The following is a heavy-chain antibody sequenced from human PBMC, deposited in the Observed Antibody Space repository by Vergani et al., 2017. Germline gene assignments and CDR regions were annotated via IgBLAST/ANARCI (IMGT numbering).Heavy chain of an antibody. Sequence: EVQLVESGGGLVQTGGSLRISCAASGFTFSSYGMNWVRQATGKGLEWVSYISGSSSTTHYAVSVKGRFTISRDDAKNSLYLQMNSLRAEDTAVYYCARDSQGWNHDYWGQGTLVTVSS. J-gene: IGHJ4*02. CDR3: ARDSQGWNHDY. D-gene: IGHD1-14*01. CDR2: ISGSSSTT. V-gene: IGHV3-48*01. CDR1: GFTFSSYG.